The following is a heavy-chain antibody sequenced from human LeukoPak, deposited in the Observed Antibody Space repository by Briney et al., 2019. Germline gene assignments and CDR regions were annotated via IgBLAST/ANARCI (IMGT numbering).Heavy chain of an antibody. Sequence: PSETLSLTCAVYGGSFSGYYWSWIRQPPGKGLEWIGEINHSGSTNYNPSLKSRVTVSVDTSKNQFSLKLSSVTAADTAVYYCARGRRYCSSTSCPANWFDPWGQGTLVTVSS. D-gene: IGHD2-2*01. CDR3: ARGRRYCSSTSCPANWFDP. J-gene: IGHJ5*02. CDR2: INHSGST. V-gene: IGHV4-34*01. CDR1: GGSFSGYY.